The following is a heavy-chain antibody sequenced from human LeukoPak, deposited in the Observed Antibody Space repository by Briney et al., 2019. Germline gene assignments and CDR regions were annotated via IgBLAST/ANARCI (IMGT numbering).Heavy chain of an antibody. D-gene: IGHD3-16*02. CDR3: ARGLYDYVWGSYRRYYYYYMDV. CDR1: GYTFTGYY. Sequence: ASVKVSCKASGYTFTGYYMHWVRQAPGQGLEWMGWINPNSGGTNYAQKFQGRVTMTRDTSISTAYMELSRLRSDDTAVYYCARGLYDYVWGSYRRYYYYYMDVWGKGTTVTVSS. CDR2: INPNSGGT. V-gene: IGHV1-2*02. J-gene: IGHJ6*03.